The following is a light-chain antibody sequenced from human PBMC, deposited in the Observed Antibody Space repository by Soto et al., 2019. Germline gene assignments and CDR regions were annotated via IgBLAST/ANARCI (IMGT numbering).Light chain of an antibody. J-gene: IGKJ2*01. CDR3: QQYYSTPYT. Sequence: DIVMTQSPDSLAVSLGERATINCKSSQSVLYSSNNKNYLAWYQQKRGQPPKLVIYWASTRESGVPDRFSGSGSGTDFTLTISSLQAEDVAVYYCQQYYSTPYTFGQGTKLEIK. CDR2: WAS. CDR1: QSVLYSSNNKNY. V-gene: IGKV4-1*01.